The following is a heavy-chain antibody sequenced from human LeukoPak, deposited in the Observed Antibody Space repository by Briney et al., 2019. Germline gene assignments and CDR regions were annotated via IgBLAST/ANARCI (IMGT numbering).Heavy chain of an antibody. CDR2: INHSGST. CDR3: ARGGPNDYTDY. Sequence: SETLSLTCAVYGGSFSGYYWSWLRQPPGKGLEWCGEINHSGSTNYNPSLKSRVTISVDTSKNQFSLKLSSVTAADTAVYYCARGGPNDYTDYWGQGTLVTVSS. J-gene: IGHJ4*02. CDR1: GGSFSGYY. V-gene: IGHV4-34*01.